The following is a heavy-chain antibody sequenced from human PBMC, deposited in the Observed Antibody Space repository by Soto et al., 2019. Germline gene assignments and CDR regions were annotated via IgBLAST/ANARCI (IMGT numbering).Heavy chain of an antibody. CDR1: GYTFTGYY. J-gene: IGHJ4*02. D-gene: IGHD3-10*01. CDR2: ISPHKGDT. V-gene: IGHV1-18*04. Sequence: QVQLVQSGAEVKKPGASVKVSCKASGYTFTGYYMHWVRQAPGQGLEWMGWISPHKGDTYYAQRLQGSLTMTTDTSTSTAYMELRNLRSDDTAVYCCARDLDASGSYYTDYWGQGTLVTVSS. CDR3: ARDLDASGSYYTDY.